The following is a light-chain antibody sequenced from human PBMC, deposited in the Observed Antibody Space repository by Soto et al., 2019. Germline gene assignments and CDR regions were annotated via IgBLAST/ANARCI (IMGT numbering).Light chain of an antibody. CDR3: QQYGSSPIT. V-gene: IGKV3-20*01. CDR1: QSVSSSY. Sequence: EIALTQSPGTLSLSPGERATLSCRASQSVSSSYLAWYEQKPGQAPRLLIYGASSRATGIPDRFSGSGSGTDFTLTISRLEPEECAVDYCQQYGSSPITFGQGTRLEIK. J-gene: IGKJ5*01. CDR2: GAS.